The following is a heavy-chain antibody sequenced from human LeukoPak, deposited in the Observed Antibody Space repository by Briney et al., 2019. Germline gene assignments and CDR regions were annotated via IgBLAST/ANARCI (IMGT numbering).Heavy chain of an antibody. CDR1: GFTFSSYA. J-gene: IGHJ3*02. V-gene: IGHV3-74*01. CDR2: INSVGSST. CDR3: ASHGDYDAFDI. Sequence: GASLRLSCAASGFTFSSYAMSWVRQAPGKGLVWVSRINSVGSSTSYADSVRGRFTISRDNAKNTLYPQMNSLRAEDTAVYYCASHGDYDAFDIWGQGTMVTVSS. D-gene: IGHD4-17*01.